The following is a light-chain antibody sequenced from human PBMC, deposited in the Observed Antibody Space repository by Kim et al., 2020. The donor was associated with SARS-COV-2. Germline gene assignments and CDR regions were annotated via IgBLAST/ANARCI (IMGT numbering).Light chain of an antibody. V-gene: IGKV1-6*01. J-gene: IGKJ4*01. CDR2: ATS. CDR3: LQDYDYPLT. CDR1: QGIRND. Sequence: AIQMTQSPSSLSASVGDRVTITCRASQGIRNDLGWYQQKPGRASNLLIYATSTLQSGVPSRCSGSGSGTDFTLTISSLQPEDVATYYCLQDYDYPLTFGGGTKVEIK.